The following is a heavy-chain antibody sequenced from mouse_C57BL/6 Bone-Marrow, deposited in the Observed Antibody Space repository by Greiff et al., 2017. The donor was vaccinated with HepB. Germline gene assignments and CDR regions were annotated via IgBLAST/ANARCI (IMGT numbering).Heavy chain of an antibody. CDR3: AEGYPAWFAY. CDR2: IYPGDGDT. J-gene: IGHJ3*01. CDR1: GYAFSSSW. V-gene: IGHV1-82*01. Sequence: QVQLQQSGPELVKPGASVKISCKASGYAFSSSWMNWVKQRPGKGLEWIGRIYPGDGDTNYNGKFKGKATLTADKSSSTAYMQLSSLTSEDSAVYCCAEGYPAWFAYWGQGTLVTVSA.